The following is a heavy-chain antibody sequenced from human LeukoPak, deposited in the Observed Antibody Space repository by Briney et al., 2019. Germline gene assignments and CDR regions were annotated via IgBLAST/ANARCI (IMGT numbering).Heavy chain of an antibody. J-gene: IGHJ4*02. D-gene: IGHD6-19*01. Sequence: PGGSLRLSCAASGFTFSSYSMNWVRQAPGKGLEWVSSISSSSSYIYYADSVKGRFTISRDNAKNSLYLQMNSLRAEDTAVYYCARDPRGSGWFDYWGQGTLATVSS. V-gene: IGHV3-21*01. CDR1: GFTFSSYS. CDR2: ISSSSSYI. CDR3: ARDPRGSGWFDY.